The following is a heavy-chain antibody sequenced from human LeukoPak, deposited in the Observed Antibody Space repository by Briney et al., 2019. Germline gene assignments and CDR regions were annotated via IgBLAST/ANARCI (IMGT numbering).Heavy chain of an antibody. J-gene: IGHJ3*01. CDR1: GFTFSSYS. CDR3: ARPAYTAAYDL. D-gene: IGHD3-16*01. V-gene: IGHV3-7*01. Sequence: GGSLRLSCAASGFTFSSYSMNWVRQAPGKGLEWVANMKGDGSEIHYVDSVKGRFTISRDNARNSLFLQMNGLRPEDTAVYYCARPAYTAAYDLWGQGTMVTVSS. CDR2: MKGDGSEI.